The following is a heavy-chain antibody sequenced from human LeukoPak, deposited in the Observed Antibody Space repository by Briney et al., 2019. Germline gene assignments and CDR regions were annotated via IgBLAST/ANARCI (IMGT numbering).Heavy chain of an antibody. V-gene: IGHV3-48*01. CDR2: ISSSSSTI. J-gene: IGHJ4*02. CDR1: GFTFSSYS. D-gene: IGHD6-13*01. CDR3: ARVILRAAATFDY. Sequence: GGSLRLSCAASGFTFSSYSMNWVRQAPGKGLEWVSYISSSSSTIYYADSVKGRFTISRDNAKNSLYLQMNSLRAEDTAVYYCARVILRAAATFDYWGQGTLVTVSP.